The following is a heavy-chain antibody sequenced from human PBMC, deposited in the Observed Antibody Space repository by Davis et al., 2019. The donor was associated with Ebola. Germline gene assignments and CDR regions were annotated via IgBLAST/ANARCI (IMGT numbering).Heavy chain of an antibody. V-gene: IGHV5-10-1*01. CDR1: GYSFNTYW. J-gene: IGHJ5*02. CDR3: ARDIPSSYNWFDP. CDR2: IDPCDSYT. D-gene: IGHD2-15*01. Sequence: KVSCKGSGYSFNTYWNSWVRQLLGKGLEWQVRIDPCDSYTNYSPSFQGHITISVDRSVSSVFLQWSSLRASDTAIYYCARDIPSSYNWFDPWGQGTQVTVSS.